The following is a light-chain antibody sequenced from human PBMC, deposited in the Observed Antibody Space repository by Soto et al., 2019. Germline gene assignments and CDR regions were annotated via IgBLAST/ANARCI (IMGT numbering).Light chain of an antibody. CDR2: AAS. J-gene: IGKJ2*01. V-gene: IGKV1-27*01. Sequence: DIQMTQSPSSLSASVGDRVTITCRASQGSSNYLAWYQQKPGKVPKLLIYAASTLQSGVPSRFGGRGSGTDFTFAISRLQPEDVATYYCQTYNSAPWYTFGPGTKLVIK. CDR1: QGSSNY. CDR3: QTYNSAPWYT.